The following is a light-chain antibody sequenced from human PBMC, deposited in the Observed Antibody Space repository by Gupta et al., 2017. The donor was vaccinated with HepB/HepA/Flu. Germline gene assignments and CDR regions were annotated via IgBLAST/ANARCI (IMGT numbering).Light chain of an antibody. CDR1: SGHRSYA. J-gene: IGLJ2*01. V-gene: IGLV4-69*01. Sequence: QLVLSQSPSASASLAASAKLPCPLSSGHRSYAIACPQQQPEKGPRYLMKLNRAGSHTKGDGIPDRFSGSSSGAERDLTISSLQSEDEADYYWQTWGTGIVVFGGGTKLTVL. CDR3: QTWGTGIVV. CDR2: LNRAGSH.